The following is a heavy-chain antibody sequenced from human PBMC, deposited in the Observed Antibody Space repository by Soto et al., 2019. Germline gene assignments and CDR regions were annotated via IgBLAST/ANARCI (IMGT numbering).Heavy chain of an antibody. J-gene: IGHJ3*02. Sequence: SETRSLTRTVSGGSISGYYWSWIRQPPGKRLYWIGYIDDYGITNXXPSLKSRXXISIDTSKKHXSLNLGSATAAYTAIYYCARYFDSPSGLDIWGQGTLVX. D-gene: IGHD3-9*01. CDR2: IDDYGIT. CDR1: GGSISGYY. V-gene: IGHV4-59*01. CDR3: ARYFDSPSGLDI.